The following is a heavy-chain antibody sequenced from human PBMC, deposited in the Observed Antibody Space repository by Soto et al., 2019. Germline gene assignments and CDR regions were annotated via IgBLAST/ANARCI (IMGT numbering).Heavy chain of an antibody. D-gene: IGHD2-2*01. V-gene: IGHV4-39*01. CDR3: ARVDIAVVPSTTFDY. CDR1: GGSISSISYY. J-gene: IGHJ4*02. CDR2: IKYSGHT. Sequence: QLQLQESGPGLVKPSETLSLTCTVSGGSISSISYYWGWIRQPPGKGLEWIGSIKYSGHTFYNPSLKSRVAMSVDTSKNQFAVRLSSATAAETAVYYCARVDIAVVPSTTFDYWGQGTLVTVSS.